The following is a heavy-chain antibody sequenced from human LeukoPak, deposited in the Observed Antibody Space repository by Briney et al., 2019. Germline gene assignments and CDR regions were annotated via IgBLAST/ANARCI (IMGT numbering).Heavy chain of an antibody. Sequence: GGSLKISWKGSGYSFTSYWIGWVRQLPGKGLGGMGIIYPGGSDNRYSPSFQGQVTIAADKSISTAYLQWSSLKASDTAMYYCARQGYDFWSGFADYYYMDVWGKGTTVTVSS. J-gene: IGHJ6*03. CDR1: GYSFTSYW. CDR2: IYPGGSDN. CDR3: ARQGYDFWSGFADYYYMDV. D-gene: IGHD3-3*01. V-gene: IGHV5-51*01.